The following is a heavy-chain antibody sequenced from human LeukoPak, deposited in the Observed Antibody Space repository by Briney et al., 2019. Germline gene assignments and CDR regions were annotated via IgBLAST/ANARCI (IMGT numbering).Heavy chain of an antibody. Sequence: PGGSLRLSCAASGFTFSSNYMSWVRQAPGKGLEWVSVIYSGGSTYYADSVKGRFTISRDNSKNTLYLQMNSLRAEGTAVYYCAREMAYYDFWSGYPPGYMDVWGKGTTVTVSS. CDR2: IYSGGST. D-gene: IGHD3-3*01. J-gene: IGHJ6*03. CDR1: GFTFSSNY. CDR3: AREMAYYDFWSGYPPGYMDV. V-gene: IGHV3-66*02.